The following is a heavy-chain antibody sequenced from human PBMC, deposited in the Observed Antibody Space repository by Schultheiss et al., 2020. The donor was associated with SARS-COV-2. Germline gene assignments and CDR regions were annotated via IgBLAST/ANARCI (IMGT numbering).Heavy chain of an antibody. CDR3: AKKVESAIID. CDR1: GFTFSSYA. D-gene: IGHD2-21*01. Sequence: GGSLRLSCAASGFTFSSYAMHWVRQATGKGLEWVSAIGTAGDTYYADSVKGRFTISRDNSKNTLYLQMNSLRAEDTAVYYCAKKVESAIIDWGQGTLVTVSS. CDR2: IGTAGDT. J-gene: IGHJ4*02. V-gene: IGHV3-13*01.